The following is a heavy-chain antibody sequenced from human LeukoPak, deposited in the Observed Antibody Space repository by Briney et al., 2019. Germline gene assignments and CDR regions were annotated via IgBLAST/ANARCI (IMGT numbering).Heavy chain of an antibody. D-gene: IGHD3-9*01. V-gene: IGHV3-23*01. CDR2: ISGSGGST. CDR1: GFSFSDYS. CDR3: ARDIRYFDWLFDY. Sequence: GGSLRLSCASSGFSFSDYSMNWVRQTPGKGLEWVSAISGSGGSTYYADSVKGRFTISRDNSKNTLYLQMNSLRAEDTAVYYCARDIRYFDWLFDYWGQGTLVTVSS. J-gene: IGHJ4*02.